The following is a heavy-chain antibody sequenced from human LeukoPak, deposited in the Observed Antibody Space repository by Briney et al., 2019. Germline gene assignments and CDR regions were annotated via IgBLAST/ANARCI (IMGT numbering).Heavy chain of an antibody. V-gene: IGHV3-21*01. CDR3: ARVASEYYYDSSGYYNRPTYYFDY. CDR2: ISPSSDYI. J-gene: IGHJ4*02. Sequence: PGGSLRLSCAASGFTFSSYTMNWVRQAPGKGLEWVSSISPSSDYIYYGDSVKGRFTISRDNAKNTLYLQMNSLRAEDTAVYYCARVASEYYYDSSGYYNRPTYYFDYWGQGTLVTVSS. CDR1: GFTFSSYT. D-gene: IGHD3-22*01.